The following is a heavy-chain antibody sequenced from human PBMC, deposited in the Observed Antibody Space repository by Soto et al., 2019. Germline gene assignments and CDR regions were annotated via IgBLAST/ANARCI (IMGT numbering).Heavy chain of an antibody. D-gene: IGHD6-6*01. V-gene: IGHV3-23*01. CDR1: GFTFSSYA. Sequence: AQLLESGGGLVQPGGSLRLSCAASGFTFSSYAMCWVRQAPGKGLEWVSGISGTGGSTYYADSVKGRFTISRDNPKNTLYLQMSSLRAGDTALYYCAKDRSIFNSDGGGFDNWGQGTLVTVSS. CDR2: ISGTGGST. J-gene: IGHJ4*02. CDR3: AKDRSIFNSDGGGFDN.